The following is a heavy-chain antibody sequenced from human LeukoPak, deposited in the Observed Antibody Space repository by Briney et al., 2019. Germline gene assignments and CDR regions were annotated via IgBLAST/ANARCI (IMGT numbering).Heavy chain of an antibody. Sequence: SQTLSLTCTVSGDSISSGSYYWSWIRQPAGKGLEWIGRMYTSGITNYNPSLESRVTISIDTSKNQFSLKLSSVTAADTAVYYCARDWWSGYLDYWGQGTLVTVSS. CDR3: ARDWWSGYLDY. D-gene: IGHD3-3*01. CDR2: MYTSGIT. V-gene: IGHV4-61*02. CDR1: GDSISSGSYY. J-gene: IGHJ4*02.